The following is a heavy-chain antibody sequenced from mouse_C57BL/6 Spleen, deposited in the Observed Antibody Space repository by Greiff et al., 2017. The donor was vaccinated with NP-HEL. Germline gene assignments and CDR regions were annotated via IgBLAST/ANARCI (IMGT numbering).Heavy chain of an antibody. V-gene: IGHV10-1*01. Sequence: DAGGGLVQPKGSLKLSCAASGFSFNTYAMNWVRQAPGKGLEWVARIRSKSNNYATYYADSVKDRFTISRDDSESMLYLQMNNLKTEDTAMYYCVRDDYDGMDYWGQGTSVTVSS. CDR3: VRDDYDGMDY. CDR2: IRSKSNNYAT. D-gene: IGHD2-4*01. CDR1: GFSFNTYA. J-gene: IGHJ4*01.